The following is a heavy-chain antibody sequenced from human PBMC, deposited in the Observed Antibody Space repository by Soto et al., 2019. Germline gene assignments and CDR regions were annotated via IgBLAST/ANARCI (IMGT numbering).Heavy chain of an antibody. CDR3: AKGENSGSGYYRSTPNY. CDR2: ISGSGAST. D-gene: IGHD3-22*01. V-gene: IGHV3-23*01. J-gene: IGHJ4*02. Sequence: GGSLRLSCAASGFTFSSYAMSWVRQAPGKGLEWVSGISGSGASTYTANSVKGRFTISRDNPKNTLYLQMSSLRAEDTALYYCAKGENSGSGYYRSTPNYWGQGTLVTVSS. CDR1: GFTFSSYA.